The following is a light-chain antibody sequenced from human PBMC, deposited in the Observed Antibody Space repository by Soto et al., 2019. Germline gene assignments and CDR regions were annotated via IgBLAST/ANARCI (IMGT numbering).Light chain of an antibody. CDR1: QSVSNS. V-gene: IGKV3-11*01. CDR2: ATS. Sequence: EIVMTQSPATLSVSPGERATLSCRSSQSVSNSLAWLQQKPCQGPRLLIYATSNRATGIPARFSGSWSGTDFTLTISSLEPEDFAVYYCQQRSNWPPITFGQGTLLE. J-gene: IGKJ5*01. CDR3: QQRSNWPPIT.